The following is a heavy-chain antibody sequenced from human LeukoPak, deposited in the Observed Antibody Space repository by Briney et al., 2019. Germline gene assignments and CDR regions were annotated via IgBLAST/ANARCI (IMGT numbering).Heavy chain of an antibody. Sequence: SETLSLTCTVSGGSISSYYWSWIRQPAGKGLEWIGCIYTSGSTNYNPSLKSRVTMSVDTSKNQFSLKLSSVTAADTAVYYCARDLGYYDSSGIAFDIWGQGTMVTVSS. J-gene: IGHJ3*02. CDR2: IYTSGST. CDR1: GGSISSYY. D-gene: IGHD3-22*01. CDR3: ARDLGYYDSSGIAFDI. V-gene: IGHV4-4*07.